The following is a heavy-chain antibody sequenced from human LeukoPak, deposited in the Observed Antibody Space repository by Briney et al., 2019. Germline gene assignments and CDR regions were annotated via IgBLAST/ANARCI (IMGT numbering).Heavy chain of an antibody. J-gene: IGHJ3*02. Sequence: PGGSLRLSCAASGFTFSSYWMSWVRQAPGKGLEWVANIKQDGSEKDYVDSVKGRFTISRDNAKNSLYLQMNSLRAEDTAVYYCARVYGSGSYCAFDIWGQGTMVTVSS. V-gene: IGHV3-7*01. CDR1: GFTFSSYW. CDR3: ARVYGSGSYCAFDI. CDR2: IKQDGSEK. D-gene: IGHD3-10*01.